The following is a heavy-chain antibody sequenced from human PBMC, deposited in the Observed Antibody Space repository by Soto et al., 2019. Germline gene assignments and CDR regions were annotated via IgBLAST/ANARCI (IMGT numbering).Heavy chain of an antibody. J-gene: IGHJ3*01. CDR2: TWHVDWSQ. V-gene: IGHV3-33*02. CDR3: VRDRGACTPTRNPSGRRARAFDL. CDR1: GFSVSSYG. Sequence: QEQLAESGVGVSHPGQSLRVSSIASGFSVSSYGLYWALHGPGKYLEWLATTWHVDWSQFYAESLKGRVTVTRDSPRNTIFIQDDNMRVEQRAVYFCVRDRGACTPTRNPSGRRARAFDLWGQGTLVTV. D-gene: IGHD1-26*01.